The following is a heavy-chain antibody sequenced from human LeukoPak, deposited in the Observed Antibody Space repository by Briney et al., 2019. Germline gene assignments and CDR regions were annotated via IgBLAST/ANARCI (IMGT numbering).Heavy chain of an antibody. CDR3: ARDDYGDCYTY. CDR2: INPNSGGT. CDR1: GYTFTGYY. V-gene: IGHV1-2*02. J-gene: IGHJ4*02. Sequence: GAPVKVSCKASGYTFTGYYIHWVRQAPGQGLEWMGWINPNSGGTNYAQKYQGRVTMTRDMSISTAYMELSRLRSDDTAVYYCARDDYGDCYTYWGQGTLVTVSS. D-gene: IGHD4-17*01.